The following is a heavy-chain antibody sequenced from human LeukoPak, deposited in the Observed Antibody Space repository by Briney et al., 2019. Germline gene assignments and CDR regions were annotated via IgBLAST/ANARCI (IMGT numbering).Heavy chain of an antibody. Sequence: SQTLSLTCAISGDSVSSNSAAWNWIRQSPSRGLEWLGRTYYRSKWYNDYAVSVKSRITINPDTSKNQFSLQLNSLTPEDTAVYYCAREVTSGWYLIDYYYYYMDVWGKGTTVTVSS. J-gene: IGHJ6*03. CDR3: AREVTSGWYLIDYYYYYMDV. V-gene: IGHV6-1*01. D-gene: IGHD6-19*01. CDR2: TYYRSKWYN. CDR1: GDSVSSNSAA.